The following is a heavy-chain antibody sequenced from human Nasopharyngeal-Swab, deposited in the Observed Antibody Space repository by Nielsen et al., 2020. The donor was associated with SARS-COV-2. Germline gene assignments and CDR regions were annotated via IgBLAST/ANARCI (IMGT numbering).Heavy chain of an antibody. D-gene: IGHD2-21*02. CDR3: TIGIVVVTETDY. CDR1: GFTFGGSA. J-gene: IGHJ4*02. Sequence: GESLKISCAASGFTFGGSAMHWVRQASGKGLEWVGRIRSKANSYATAYAASVKGRFTISRDDSKNTAYLQMNSLKTEDTAVYYCTIGIVVVTETDYWGQGTLVTVSS. V-gene: IGHV3-73*01. CDR2: IRSKANSYAT.